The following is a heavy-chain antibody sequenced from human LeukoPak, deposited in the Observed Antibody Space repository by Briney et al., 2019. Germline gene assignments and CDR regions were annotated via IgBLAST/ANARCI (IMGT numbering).Heavy chain of an antibody. CDR3: ARDRRHYYDSSGYPSQAFDI. V-gene: IGHV3-53*01. CDR1: GFTVSSNY. J-gene: IGHJ3*02. D-gene: IGHD3-22*01. Sequence: GGSLRLSCAASGFTVSSNYMSWVRQAPGKRLEWVSVIYSGGSTYYADSVKGRFTISRDNSKNTLYLQMNSLRAEDTAVYYCARDRRHYYDSSGYPSQAFDIWGQGTMVTVSS. CDR2: IYSGGST.